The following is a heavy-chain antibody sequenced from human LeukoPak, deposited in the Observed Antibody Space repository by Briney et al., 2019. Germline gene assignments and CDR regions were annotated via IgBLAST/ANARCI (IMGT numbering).Heavy chain of an antibody. CDR3: AKDRVGATRAYYFDY. CDR1: GFTFSSYA. V-gene: IGHV3-23*03. CDR2: IYSGGST. D-gene: IGHD1-26*01. Sequence: GGSLRLSCAASGFTFSSYAMSWVRQAPGKGLEWVSVIYSGGSTYYADSVKGRFTISRDNSKNTLYLQMNSLRAEDTAVYYCAKDRVGATRAYYFDYWGQGTLVTVSS. J-gene: IGHJ4*02.